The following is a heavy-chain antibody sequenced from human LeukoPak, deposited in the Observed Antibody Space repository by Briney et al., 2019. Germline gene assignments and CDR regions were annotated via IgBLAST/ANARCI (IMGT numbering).Heavy chain of an antibody. D-gene: IGHD3-10*01. CDR1: GGTFSSYA. CDR3: ARATMVLHLSPYYYYYGMDV. J-gene: IGHJ6*02. CDR2: IIPILGIA. Sequence: GSSVKVSCKASGGTFSSYAISWVRQAPGQGLEWMGRIIPILGIANYAQKFQGRVTITADKSTSTAYMELSSLRSEDTAVYYCARATMVLHLSPYYYYYGMDVWGQGTTVTVSS. V-gene: IGHV1-69*04.